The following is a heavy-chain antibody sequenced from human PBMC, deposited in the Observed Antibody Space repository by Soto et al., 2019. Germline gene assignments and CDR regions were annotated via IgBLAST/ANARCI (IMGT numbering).Heavy chain of an antibody. V-gene: IGHV1-69*13. CDR1: GGTFSSYA. CDR2: IIPIFGTA. J-gene: IGHJ4*02. Sequence: SVKVSCKASGGTFSSYAISWVRQAPGQGLEWMGGIIPIFGTANYAQKFQGRVTITADESTSTAYMELSSLRSEDTAVYYCAREGPDYYGSGSYNLHFDYWGQGTLVTVSS. D-gene: IGHD3-10*01. CDR3: AREGPDYYGSGSYNLHFDY.